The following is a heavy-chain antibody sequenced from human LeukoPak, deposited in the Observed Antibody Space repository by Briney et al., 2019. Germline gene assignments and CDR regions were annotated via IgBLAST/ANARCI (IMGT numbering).Heavy chain of an antibody. D-gene: IGHD3/OR15-3a*01. Sequence: ASVKVSCKASGYTFTSYDINWVRQATGQGLEWMGWMNPKSGNTGYAQKFQGRVTITRNTSISTAYMELSSLRSEDTAVYYCARDRTHDAFDIWGQGTMVTVSS. CDR1: GYTFTSYD. CDR3: ARDRTHDAFDI. V-gene: IGHV1-8*03. CDR2: MNPKSGNT. J-gene: IGHJ3*02.